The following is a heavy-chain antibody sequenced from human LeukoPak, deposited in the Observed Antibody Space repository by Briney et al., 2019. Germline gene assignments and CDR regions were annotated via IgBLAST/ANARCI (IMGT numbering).Heavy chain of an antibody. CDR1: GGTFSSYE. Sequence: GASVKVSCKASGGTFSSYEISWVRQAPGQGLEWTGGIIPMFGTAKYAQKFQGRVTITADKSTSTAYMELSSLRFDDTAIYYCAKDWHILTGRNCFDPWGQGTLVTVSS. D-gene: IGHD3-9*01. CDR3: AKDWHILTGRNCFDP. CDR2: IIPMFGTA. J-gene: IGHJ5*02. V-gene: IGHV1-69*06.